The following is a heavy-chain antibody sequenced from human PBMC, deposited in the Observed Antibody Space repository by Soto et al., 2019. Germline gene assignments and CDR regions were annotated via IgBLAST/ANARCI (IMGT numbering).Heavy chain of an antibody. J-gene: IGHJ4*02. CDR1: GFSFSSYA. D-gene: IGHD6-19*01. CDR3: AKDLLQWLGGSGPFDY. CDR2: ISPTGGST. V-gene: IGHV3-23*01. Sequence: EVQLLESGGGLVHPGGSLRLYCETSGFSFSSYAMTWLRQAPGKVMEWVSTISPTGGSTYYADSVTGRFTISRDESKNTLYLHMSSLRAEDTATYYCAKDLLQWLGGSGPFDYWGQGTLVTVSS.